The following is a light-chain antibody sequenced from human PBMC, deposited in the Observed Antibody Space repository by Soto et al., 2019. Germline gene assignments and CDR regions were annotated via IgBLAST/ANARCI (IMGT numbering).Light chain of an antibody. J-gene: IGLJ1*01. Sequence: QSVLTQPPSASGTPGQRVTMSCSGSSPNIGSNTVNWYQQLPGTTPKLLIYSNNKRPSGVPDRFSGSKSDTSASLAISGLQSEDEADYYCAAWYDSLNGYVFGTGTKLTVL. CDR2: SNN. CDR1: SPNIGSNT. CDR3: AAWYDSLNGYV. V-gene: IGLV1-44*01.